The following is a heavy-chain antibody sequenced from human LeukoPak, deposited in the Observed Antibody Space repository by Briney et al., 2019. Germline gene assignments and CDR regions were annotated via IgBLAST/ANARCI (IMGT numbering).Heavy chain of an antibody. J-gene: IGHJ4*02. D-gene: IGHD3-22*01. Sequence: GGSLRLSCAASGFTFSSYEMNWIRQAPGKGLDWVSYISSGGDTTYYADSVKGRFTISRDNAKNSLYLQMNSLRAEDTAVYYCARDNYDTGGYYFDWGQGTLVAVSS. V-gene: IGHV3-48*03. CDR1: GFTFSSYE. CDR3: ARDNYDTGGYYFD. CDR2: ISSGGDTT.